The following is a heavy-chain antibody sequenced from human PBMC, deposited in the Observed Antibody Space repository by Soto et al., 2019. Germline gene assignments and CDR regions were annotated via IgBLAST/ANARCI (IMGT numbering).Heavy chain of an antibody. CDR3: ANSWTTLTTGFDF. Sequence: GGSLRLSCVASGFTFSNYAMHWVRQAPGKGLGWVAVISSDGSEKYYLDSVRDRFTISRDNSKNTLYLQMNNLRPEDTAMYYCANSWTTLTTGFDFWGQGALVTGSS. D-gene: IGHD4-17*01. CDR1: GFTFSNYA. J-gene: IGHJ4*02. V-gene: IGHV3-30*18. CDR2: ISSDGSEK.